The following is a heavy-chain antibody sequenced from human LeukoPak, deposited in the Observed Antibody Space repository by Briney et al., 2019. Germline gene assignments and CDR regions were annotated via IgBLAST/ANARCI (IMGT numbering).Heavy chain of an antibody. CDR1: GYTFSSYG. D-gene: IGHD3-22*01. V-gene: IGHV1-18*01. CDR2: ISAYNGNT. CDR3: ARDFVVVGYAFDI. J-gene: IGHJ3*02. Sequence: ASVKVSCKASGYTFSSYGVSWVRQAPGQGLEWLAWISAYNGNTNSARELQGSVTLTTDTFTSTAYMELRSLRSDDTAVYYCARDFVVVGYAFDIWGQGTMVTVSS.